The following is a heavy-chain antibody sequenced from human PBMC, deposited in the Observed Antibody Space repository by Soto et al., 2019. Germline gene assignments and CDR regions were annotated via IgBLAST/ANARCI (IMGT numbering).Heavy chain of an antibody. CDR1: GDSISSGDYY. Sequence: PSETLSLTCTVSGDSISSGDYYWSWIRQPPGKGLEWIGYIYYSGSTYYKPSLKSRVTISVDTSKNQFSLKLSSVTAADTAVYYYAIDHYVYDILTGYGYYYGMDVWGQGTTVTVSS. V-gene: IGHV4-30-4*01. CDR3: AIDHYVYDILTGYGYYYGMDV. CDR2: IYYSGST. J-gene: IGHJ6*02. D-gene: IGHD3-9*01.